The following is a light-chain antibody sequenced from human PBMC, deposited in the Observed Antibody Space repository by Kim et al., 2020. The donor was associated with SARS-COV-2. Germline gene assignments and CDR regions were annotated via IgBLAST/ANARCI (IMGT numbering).Light chain of an antibody. CDR1: QKIEYTY. V-gene: IGKV3-20*01. CDR3: QQYGSSPYN. CDR2: GAS. Sequence: FSPGETATLSCRASQKIEYTYLAWYKQKPGQAPRLLIFGASSRATGIPDRFSGSGSGTDFTLTITRLEPEDFAVYYCQQYGSSPYNFGQGTKLEI. J-gene: IGKJ2*01.